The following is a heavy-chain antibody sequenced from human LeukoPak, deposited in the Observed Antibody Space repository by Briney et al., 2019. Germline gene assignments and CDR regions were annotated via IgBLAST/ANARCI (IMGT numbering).Heavy chain of an antibody. CDR1: GGSISNSNYY. CDR2: IYYSGST. J-gene: IGHJ4*02. V-gene: IGHV4-39*01. Sequence: SETLSLTCIVSGGSISNSNYYWGWIRQPPGKGLEWIGSIYYSGSTYYNPSLKSRVTISVDTSKNQFSLKLSSVTAADTAVYYCARRRSSFDYWGQGTLVTVSS. CDR3: ARRRSSFDY. D-gene: IGHD2-15*01.